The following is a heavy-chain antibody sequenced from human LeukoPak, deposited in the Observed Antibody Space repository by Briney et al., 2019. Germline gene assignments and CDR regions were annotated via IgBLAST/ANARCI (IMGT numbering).Heavy chain of an antibody. D-gene: IGHD6-6*01. Sequence: ASVKVSCKASGYTFTGYYMHWVRQAPGQGLEWMGWINPNSGGTNYAQKFQGRVTMTRDTSISTAYMELSRLRSDDTAVYYCARERGDLAARPEFDYWGQGTLVTVSS. CDR2: INPNSGGT. J-gene: IGHJ4*02. CDR1: GYTFTGYY. V-gene: IGHV1-2*02. CDR3: ARERGDLAARPEFDY.